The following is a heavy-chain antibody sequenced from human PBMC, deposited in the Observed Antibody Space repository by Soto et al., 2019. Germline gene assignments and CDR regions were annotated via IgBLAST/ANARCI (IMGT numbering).Heavy chain of an antibody. CDR2: FRTSGDGGTT. V-gene: IGHV3-23*01. J-gene: IGHJ4*02. CDR1: GFTFSSYS. CDR3: AKKVNSGSGSQYFDY. Sequence: LRLSCGASGFTFSSYSMSWVRQAPVEWLEWVSGFRTSGDGGTTYYADSVKGRFTISRDNSKNTLFLQMNSLRAEDTAIYYCAKKVNSGSGSQYFDYWGQGTLVTVSS. D-gene: IGHD3-10*01.